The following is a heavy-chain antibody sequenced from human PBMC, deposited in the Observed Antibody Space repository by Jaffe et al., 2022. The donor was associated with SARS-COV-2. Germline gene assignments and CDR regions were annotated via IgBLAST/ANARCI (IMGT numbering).Heavy chain of an antibody. CDR1: GFTFSSYA. Sequence: EVQLLESGGGLVQPGGSLRLSCAASGFTFSSYAMNWVRQAPGKGLEWVSTIGGSGTTTYYADSVKGRFTISRDNSKNTLYLQMDSLRAEDTAIYYCAKLLRVGSESFDFWGQGTMVTVSS. V-gene: IGHV3-23*01. CDR3: AKLLRVGSESFDF. J-gene: IGHJ3*01. CDR2: IGGSGTTT. D-gene: IGHD1-26*01.